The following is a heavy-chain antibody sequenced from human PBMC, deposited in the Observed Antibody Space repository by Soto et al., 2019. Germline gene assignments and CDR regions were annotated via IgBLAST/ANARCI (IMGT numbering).Heavy chain of an antibody. CDR1: GFTLSIYA. Sequence: PGGSLRLSCAASGFTLSIYAMNWVRQAPGKGLEWVSAISGNGGSTYYADSVKGRFTISRDNSKNTLFLQMDSLRAEDTAVYYCAKEALSGGALGDWGQGTLVTVSS. J-gene: IGHJ4*02. CDR3: AKEALSGGALGD. D-gene: IGHD1-1*01. V-gene: IGHV3-23*01. CDR2: ISGNGGST.